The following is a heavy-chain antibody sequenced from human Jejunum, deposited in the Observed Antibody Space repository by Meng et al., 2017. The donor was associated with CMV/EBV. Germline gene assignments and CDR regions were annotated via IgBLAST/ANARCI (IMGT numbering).Heavy chain of an antibody. CDR1: YG. CDR2: IGKSDSPT. V-gene: IGHV3-48*01. J-gene: IGHJ4*02. Sequence: YGMNWVRQTPGKGLEWVACIGKSDSPTYYADSVKGRFTISRDKARNSLYLQMNSLRPEDTALYYCAKDRTYDFWTSDSVGIDYWGQGTRVTVSS. D-gene: IGHD3/OR15-3a*01. CDR3: AKDRTYDFWTSDSVGIDY.